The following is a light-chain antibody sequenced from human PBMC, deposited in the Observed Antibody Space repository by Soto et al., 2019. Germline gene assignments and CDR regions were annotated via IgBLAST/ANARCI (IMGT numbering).Light chain of an antibody. V-gene: IGLV1-51*01. J-gene: IGLJ2*01. CDR2: DNN. CDR1: SSNIGTNY. CDR3: GTWDSSLSAVV. Sequence: QSVLTQPPSVSAAPGQKVTISCSGSSSNIGTNYVSWYQHLPGTAPRLVIYDNNQRPSAIPDRFSGSKSGTSATLGITGLQTGDEADYYCGTWDSSLSAVVFGGGTKLTVL.